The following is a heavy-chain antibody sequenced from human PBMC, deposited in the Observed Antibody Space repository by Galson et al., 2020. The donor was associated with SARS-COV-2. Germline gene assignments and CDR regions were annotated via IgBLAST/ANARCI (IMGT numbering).Heavy chain of an antibody. CDR1: GFSFKTRGVG. CDR3: AHSPDYGGYDGGGFDI. Sequence: ESGPTLVKPTQTLTLTCSFSGFSFKTRGVGVGWIRQPPGKALEWLALINRDDDERYTPSLKNRLTITKDTSRNQVVLTMTNMDPVDTATYYCAHSPDYGGYDGGGFDIWGQGTRVTVSS. CDR2: INRDDDE. D-gene: IGHD4-17*01. V-gene: IGHV2-5*02. J-gene: IGHJ3*02.